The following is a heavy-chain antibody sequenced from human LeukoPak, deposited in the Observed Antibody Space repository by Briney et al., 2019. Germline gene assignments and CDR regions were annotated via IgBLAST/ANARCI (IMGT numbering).Heavy chain of an antibody. CDR3: TRGYSYGYDCSGGSCYERAYGMDV. J-gene: IGHJ6*02. CDR2: IRSKAYGGTT. Sequence: GGSLRLSCTASGFTFGDYAMSWVRQAPGKGLEWVGFIRSKAYGGTTEYAASVKGRFTISRDDSKSIAYLQMNSLKTEDTAVYYCTRGYSYGYDCSGGSCYERAYGMDVWGQGTTVTVSS. D-gene: IGHD2-15*01. V-gene: IGHV3-49*04. CDR1: GFTFGDYA.